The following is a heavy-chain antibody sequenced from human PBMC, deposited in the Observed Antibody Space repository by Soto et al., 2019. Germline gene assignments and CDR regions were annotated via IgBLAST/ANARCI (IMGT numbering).Heavy chain of an antibody. V-gene: IGHV3-15*01. CDR2: IKSKTGGGTT. CDR1: GFTFSNAW. Sequence: GGSLRLSCAASGFTFSNAWMSWVRQAPGKGLEWVGRIKSKTGGGTTEYAAPVKGRFTISRDDSKNTLYLQMNSLKTEDTAVYYCAKDLGGSILTGYSSIPYFDYWGQGTLVTVSS. D-gene: IGHD3-9*01. CDR3: AKDLGGSILTGYSSIPYFDY. J-gene: IGHJ4*02.